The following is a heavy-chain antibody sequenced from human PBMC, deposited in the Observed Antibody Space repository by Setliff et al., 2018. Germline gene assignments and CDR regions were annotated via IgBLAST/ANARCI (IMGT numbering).Heavy chain of an antibody. D-gene: IGHD3-22*01. V-gene: IGHV3-21*01. CDR2: ISHSNTYI. CDR1: GFVFSTYD. J-gene: IGHJ5*02. CDR3: ARGNFYYFDRTGRGPNWFDP. Sequence: GGSLRLSCAASGFVFSTYDMNWVRQAPGKGLEWVSFISHSNTYIYYADSVKGRFTISRDNATNSLYLQMNSLRAEDTAVYYCARGNFYYFDRTGRGPNWFDPWGQGTLVTVSS.